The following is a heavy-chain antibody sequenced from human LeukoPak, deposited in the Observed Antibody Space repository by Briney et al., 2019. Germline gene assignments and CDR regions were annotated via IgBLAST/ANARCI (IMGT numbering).Heavy chain of an antibody. CDR3: ARVHSSGWYPKADY. Sequence: SETLSLTCTVSGGSISSYYWSWIRQPPGKGLEWIGYIYYSGSTNYNPSLKSRVTISVDTSKNQFSLKLSSVTAADTAVYYCARVHSSGWYPKADYWGQGTLVTVSS. CDR1: GGSISSYY. J-gene: IGHJ4*02. V-gene: IGHV4-59*12. CDR2: IYYSGST. D-gene: IGHD6-19*01.